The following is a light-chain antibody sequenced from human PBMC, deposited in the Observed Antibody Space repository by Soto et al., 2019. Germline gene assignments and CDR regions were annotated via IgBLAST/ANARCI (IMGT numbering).Light chain of an antibody. CDR1: TSDIGTNNY. V-gene: IGLV2-14*01. J-gene: IGLJ3*02. CDR2: EVS. CDR3: SSYTSSTTLV. Sequence: QSVLTQPASVSGSPGQSITISCSGGTSDIGTNNYVSWYQHHPGKVPKVMIYEVSNRPSGVSNRFSGSKSGNTASLTISGLQAEDEADYYCSSYTSSTTLVFGAGTKLTVL.